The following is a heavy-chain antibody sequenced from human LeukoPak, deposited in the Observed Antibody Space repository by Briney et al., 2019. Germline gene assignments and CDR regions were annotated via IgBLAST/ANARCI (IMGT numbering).Heavy chain of an antibody. CDR2: INHSGST. D-gene: IGHD6-13*01. CDR1: GGSFSGYY. Sequence: PSETLSLTCAVYGGSFSGYYWSWIRQPPGKGLEWIGEINHSGSTNYNPSLKSRVTISVDTSKNQFSLKLSSVTAADTAVYYSASLGSYYYYYYMDVWGKGTTVTVSS. V-gene: IGHV4-34*01. CDR3: ASLGSYYYYYYMDV. J-gene: IGHJ6*03.